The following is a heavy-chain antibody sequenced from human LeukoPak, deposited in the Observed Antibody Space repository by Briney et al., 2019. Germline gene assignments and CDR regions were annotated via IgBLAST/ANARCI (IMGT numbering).Heavy chain of an antibody. V-gene: IGHV3-30-3*01. CDR1: GFTFSSYA. J-gene: IGHJ4*02. CDR2: ISYDGSNK. CDR3: ARDGGAAAGRGSNDY. Sequence: GGSLRLSCAASGFTFSSYAMSWVRQAPGKGLEWVAVISYDGSNKYYADSVKGRFTISRDNSKNTLYLQMNSLRAEDTAVYYCARDGGAAAGRGSNDYWGQGTLVTVSS. D-gene: IGHD6-13*01.